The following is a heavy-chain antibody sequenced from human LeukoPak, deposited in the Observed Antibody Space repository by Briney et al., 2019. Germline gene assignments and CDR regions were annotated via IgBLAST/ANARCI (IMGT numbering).Heavy chain of an antibody. J-gene: IGHJ4*02. CDR1: GFTFITYS. D-gene: IGHD6-13*01. CDR2: ISGSGGST. Sequence: GGSLRLSCAASGFTFITYSMNWVRQAREKGLEWVSAISGSGGSTYYADSVKGRFTISRDNSKNTLYLQMNSLRAEDTAVYYCAKMSPSPGAYSSSRAGQFDYWGQGTLVTVSS. CDR3: AKMSPSPGAYSSSRAGQFDY. V-gene: IGHV3-23*01.